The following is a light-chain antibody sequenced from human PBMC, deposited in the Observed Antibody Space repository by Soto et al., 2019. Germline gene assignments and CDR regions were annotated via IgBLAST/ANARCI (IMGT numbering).Light chain of an antibody. V-gene: IGKV3-20*01. J-gene: IGKJ1*01. Sequence: EIVLTQSPGTLSLSPGERATLSCRASQSVSSNYLAWYQQKPGQAPRLLIYGASSRATGIPDRFSGSGSGTEFTLTISRLEPEDFPVFYCQQYGSSPRTFGQGTKVEI. CDR3: QQYGSSPRT. CDR2: GAS. CDR1: QSVSSNY.